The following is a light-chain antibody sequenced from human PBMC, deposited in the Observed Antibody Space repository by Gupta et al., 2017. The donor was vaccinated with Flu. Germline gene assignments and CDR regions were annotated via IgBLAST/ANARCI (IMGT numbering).Light chain of an antibody. Sequence: TQSPATLSFSPGERSTLSCKGSQSIGDHLAWYQHKPGQAPWLLIYSAATRAKGVPVRFSDCGSGTEVTVTISIRQLEEFDFYYSQRYEKSPPFNFGQGTXLEIK. CDR2: SAA. CDR1: QSIGDH. J-gene: IGKJ2*01. CDR3: QRYEKSPPFN. V-gene: IGKV3-15*01.